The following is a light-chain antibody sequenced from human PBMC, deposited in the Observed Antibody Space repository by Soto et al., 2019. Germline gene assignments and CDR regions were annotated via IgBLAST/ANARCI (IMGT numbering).Light chain of an antibody. CDR1: QSLLHSNGYNY. J-gene: IGKJ4*01. CDR2: LGF. Sequence: DIVMTQSPLSLPVTPGEPASISCRSSQSLLHSNGYNYLDWYLQKPGQSPQLLIYLGFNRASGVPDRFSGSGSGTDFTLKISRVEAEDVGVYYCMQALQTPVTFGGGTKVEIK. CDR3: MQALQTPVT. V-gene: IGKV2-28*01.